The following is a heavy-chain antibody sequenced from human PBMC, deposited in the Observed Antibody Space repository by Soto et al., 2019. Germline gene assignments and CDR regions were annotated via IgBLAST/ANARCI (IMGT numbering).Heavy chain of an antibody. J-gene: IGHJ4*02. CDR1: GGTCSSYA. D-gene: IGHD3-10*01. CDR2: ISGSGGST. CDR3: AKGGLYYGSGSYYKGEDYFDY. Sequence: VGSLRLSCAASGGTCSSYAMSWVRQAPGKGLEWVSAISGSGGSTYYADSVKGRFTISRDNSKNTLYLQMNSLRAEDTAVYYCAKGGLYYGSGSYYKGEDYFDYWGQGTLVTVSS. V-gene: IGHV3-23*01.